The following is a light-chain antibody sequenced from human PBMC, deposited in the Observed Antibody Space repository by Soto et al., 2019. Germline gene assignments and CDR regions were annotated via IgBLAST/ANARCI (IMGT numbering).Light chain of an antibody. CDR3: QTWGTGIHV. Sequence: QLVLTQSPSASASLGASVKLTCTLSSGHSSYAIAWHQQQPEKGPRYLMKLNSDGSHSKGDVIPDRFSGSSSGAERYLIISRLQSEDEADYYCQTWGTGIHVFGTGTKVTVL. J-gene: IGLJ1*01. V-gene: IGLV4-69*01. CDR1: SGHSSYA. CDR2: LNSDGSH.